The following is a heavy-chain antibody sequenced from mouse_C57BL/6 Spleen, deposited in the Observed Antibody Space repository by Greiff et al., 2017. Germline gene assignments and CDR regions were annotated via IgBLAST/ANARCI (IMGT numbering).Heavy chain of an antibody. Sequence: VKLVESGAELARPGASVKLSCKASGYTFTSYGISWVKQRTGQGLEWIGEIYPRSGNTYYNEKFKGKATLTADKSSSTAYMELRSLTSEDSAVYFCARGPYYGSSYDAMDYWGQGTSVTVSS. CDR2: IYPRSGNT. CDR3: ARGPYYGSSYDAMDY. V-gene: IGHV1-81*01. D-gene: IGHD1-1*01. CDR1: GYTFTSYG. J-gene: IGHJ4*01.